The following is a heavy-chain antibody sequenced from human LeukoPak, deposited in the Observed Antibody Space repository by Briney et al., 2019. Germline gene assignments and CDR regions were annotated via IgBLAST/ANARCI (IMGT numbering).Heavy chain of an antibody. Sequence: SVKVSCKASGGTFSSYAISWVRQAPGQGLEWMGRIIPILGIANYAQKFQGRVTITADKSTSTAYMELSSLRSEDTAAYYCARDGYYDSSGYYGYWGQGTLVTVSS. CDR1: GGTFSSYA. D-gene: IGHD3-22*01. J-gene: IGHJ4*02. V-gene: IGHV1-69*04. CDR2: IIPILGIA. CDR3: ARDGYYDSSGYYGY.